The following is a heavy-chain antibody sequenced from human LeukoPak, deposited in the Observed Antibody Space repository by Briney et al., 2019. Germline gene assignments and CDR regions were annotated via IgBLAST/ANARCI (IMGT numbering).Heavy chain of an antibody. Sequence: GASLRLSCAASGFTFSNYAMSWVRQAPGKGLEWVSAILGSGGSTYYADSVKGRFTVSRDNSKSTLYLQMNSLRAEDTALYYCAKWGDYDVLAGYYVPDYWGQGTLVTVSS. D-gene: IGHD3-9*01. J-gene: IGHJ4*02. CDR2: ILGSGGST. CDR3: AKWGDYDVLAGYYVPDY. CDR1: GFTFSNYA. V-gene: IGHV3-23*01.